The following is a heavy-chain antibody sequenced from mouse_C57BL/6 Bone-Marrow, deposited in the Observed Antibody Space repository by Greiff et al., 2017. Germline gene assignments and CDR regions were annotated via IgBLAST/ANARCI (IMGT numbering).Heavy chain of an antibody. CDR1: GFNIKDDY. CDR3: TALCGRSYARDY. Sequence: DVKLVESGAELVRPGASVKLSCTASGFNIKDDYMHWVKQRPEQGLEWIGWIDPGSGDTEYAPKFQGKATITADTSSNTAYLQLSSLPSEDTAVSYSTALCGRSYARDYWGQGPSATVSS. J-gene: IGHJ4*01. CDR2: IDPGSGDT. V-gene: IGHV14-4*01.